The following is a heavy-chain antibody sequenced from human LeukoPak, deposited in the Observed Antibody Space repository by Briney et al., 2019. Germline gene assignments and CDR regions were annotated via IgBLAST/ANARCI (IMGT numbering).Heavy chain of an antibody. J-gene: IGHJ6*03. CDR1: GYTFTSYY. CDR3: ARDGYRVVVVAATLNYYMDV. D-gene: IGHD2-15*01. Sequence: ASVKVSCKASGYTFTSYYMHWVRQAPGQGLEWMGILNPSGGSTSYAQKFQGRVTMTRDTSTSTVYMELSSLRSEDTAVYYCARDGYRVVVVAATLNYYMDVWGKGTTVTVSS. V-gene: IGHV1-46*01. CDR2: LNPSGGST.